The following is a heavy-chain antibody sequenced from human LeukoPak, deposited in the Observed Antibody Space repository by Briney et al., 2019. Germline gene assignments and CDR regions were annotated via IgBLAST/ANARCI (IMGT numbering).Heavy chain of an antibody. D-gene: IGHD2-15*01. Sequence: PGGSLRLSCAASGFTFNSFYMNWVRQAPGKGLEWVSAISSSGSYIYYADSVKGRFTISRDNAKSSLYLQMNSLRGDDTAVYYCATVAGDCSGGRCYLLRFDYWGQGTLVTVSS. CDR2: ISSSGSYI. CDR1: GFTFNSFY. J-gene: IGHJ4*02. CDR3: ATVAGDCSGGRCYLLRFDY. V-gene: IGHV3-21*01.